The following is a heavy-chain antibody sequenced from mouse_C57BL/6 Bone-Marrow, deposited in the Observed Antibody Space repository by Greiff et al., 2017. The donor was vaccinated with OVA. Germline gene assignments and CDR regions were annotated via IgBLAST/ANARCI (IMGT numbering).Heavy chain of an antibody. CDR2: IYPGDGDT. Sequence: VQLQESGPELVKPGASVKISCKASGYAFSSSWMNWVKQRPGKGLEWIGRIYPGDGDTNYNGKFKGKATLTADKSSSTAYMQLSSLTSEDSAVYFCARPIYDGYYAYYWGQGTTLTVSS. D-gene: IGHD2-3*01. CDR1: GYAFSSSW. J-gene: IGHJ2*01. V-gene: IGHV1-82*01. CDR3: ARPIYDGYYAYY.